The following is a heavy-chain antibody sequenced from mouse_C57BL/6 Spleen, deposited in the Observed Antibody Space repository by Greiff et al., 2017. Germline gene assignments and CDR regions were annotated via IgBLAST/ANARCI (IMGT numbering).Heavy chain of an antibody. CDR1: GYTFTSYW. CDR2: IDPSDSYT. D-gene: IGHD2-13*01. Sequence: QVQLKQPGAELVMPGASVKLSCKASGYTFTSYWMHWVKQRPGQGLEWIGEIDPSDSYTNYNQKFKGKSTLTVDKSSSTAYMQLSSLTSEDSAVYYCARWGSRLTFFDYWGQGTTLTVSS. CDR3: ARWGSRLTFFDY. J-gene: IGHJ2*01. V-gene: IGHV1-69*01.